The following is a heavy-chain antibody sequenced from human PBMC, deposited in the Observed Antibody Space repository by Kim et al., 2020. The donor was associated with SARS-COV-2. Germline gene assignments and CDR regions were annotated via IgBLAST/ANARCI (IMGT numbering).Heavy chain of an antibody. Sequence: SETLSLTCTVSGGSISSGDYYWNWIRQPPGKGLEWIGYIHDSGSTYYNPSLKSRLTISIDTSKKQFSLQLSSVTAADTAVYYCARDQDRSGYSFEFDPWG. CDR3: ARDQDRSGYSFEFDP. J-gene: IGHJ5*02. CDR1: GGSISSGDYY. CDR2: IHDSGST. V-gene: IGHV4-30-4*01. D-gene: IGHD3-22*01.